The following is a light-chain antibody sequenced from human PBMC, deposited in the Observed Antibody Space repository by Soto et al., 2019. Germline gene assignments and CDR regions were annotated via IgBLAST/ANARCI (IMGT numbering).Light chain of an antibody. Sequence: QSVLTQPASVSGSAGQSITISCTGTSSDVGVYEYVSWYQQHPGRAPKLMIYEVSNRPSGVSNRFPGSKSGNTASLTISGLQAVDEADYYCSSYTSSSTLLFGPGTKVTVL. J-gene: IGLJ1*01. CDR1: SSDVGVYEY. CDR2: EVS. CDR3: SSYTSSSTLL. V-gene: IGLV2-14*01.